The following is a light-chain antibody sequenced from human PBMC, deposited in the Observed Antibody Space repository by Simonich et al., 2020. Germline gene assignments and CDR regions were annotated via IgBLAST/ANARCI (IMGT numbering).Light chain of an antibody. J-gene: IGLJ2*01. V-gene: IGLV2-14*01. CDR3: SSYTSSSTLV. CDR2: DVR. Sequence: QSALTQPASVSGSPGQSITISCTGTSSDVGVYNYVSWYQQHPSKAPKLMIYDVRKRPPGVLNRFSGSKSGNTASLTISGLQAEDEADYYCSSYTSSSTLVFGGGTKLTVL. CDR1: SSDVGVYNY.